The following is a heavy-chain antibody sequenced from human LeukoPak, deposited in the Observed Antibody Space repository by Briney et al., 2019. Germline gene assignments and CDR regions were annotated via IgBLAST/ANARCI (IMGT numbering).Heavy chain of an antibody. Sequence: GGSLRLSCAASGFTFSSYAMSWVRQPPEKGLEWVSVIGGSGDNRYYADSVKGRFTISRDNSQNTLYLLMNSLRPEDTAVYYCAREAAYFDCWGQGTLVTVSS. CDR3: AREAAYFDC. J-gene: IGHJ4*02. CDR2: IGGSGDNR. D-gene: IGHD6-13*01. CDR1: GFTFSSYA. V-gene: IGHV3-23*01.